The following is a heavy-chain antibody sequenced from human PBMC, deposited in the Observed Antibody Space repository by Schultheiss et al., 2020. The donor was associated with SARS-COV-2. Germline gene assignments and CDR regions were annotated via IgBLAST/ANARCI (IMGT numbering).Heavy chain of an antibody. CDR2: INHSGST. V-gene: IGHV4-34*01. CDR1: GGSFRGYY. J-gene: IGHJ5*02. D-gene: IGHD2-15*01. Sequence: SETLSLTCAVYGGSFRGYYWNWIRQPPGKGLEWIGEINHSGSTNYNPSLKSRLSISVDTSKNQFSLKVSSVTAADTAVYYCARDGGGGIVEGGWFDPWGQGTLVTVSS. CDR3: ARDGGGGIVEGGWFDP.